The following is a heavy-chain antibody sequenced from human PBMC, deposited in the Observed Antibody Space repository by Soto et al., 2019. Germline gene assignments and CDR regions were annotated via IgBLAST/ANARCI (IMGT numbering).Heavy chain of an antibody. Sequence: QVQLVESGGGVVQPGRSLRLSCAASGFTFSSYAMHWVRQAPGKGLEWVAVISYDGSNKYYADSVKGRFTISRDNSKNTLYLQVNSLRAEDTAVYYCARDSPGIVVVPAAINNWFDPWGQGTLVTVSS. CDR3: ARDSPGIVVVPAAINNWFDP. V-gene: IGHV3-30-3*01. J-gene: IGHJ5*02. CDR2: ISYDGSNK. D-gene: IGHD2-2*02. CDR1: GFTFSSYA.